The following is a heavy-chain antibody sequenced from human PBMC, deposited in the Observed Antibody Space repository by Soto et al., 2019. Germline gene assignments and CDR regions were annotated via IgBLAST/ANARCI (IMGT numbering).Heavy chain of an antibody. V-gene: IGHV4-39*01. CDR3: ASFSGATYGDYGGGINV. CDR2: VHYSGST. J-gene: IGHJ4*02. CDR1: GGSISGSSYY. D-gene: IGHD4-17*01. Sequence: SETLSLTCTVSGGSISGSSYYWGWIRQPPGKGLECIGSVHYSGSTYYNPSLKSRVTISVDTSKNQFSLKLSSVTAADTAVYFCASFSGATYGDYGGGINVWGQGTLVTVSS.